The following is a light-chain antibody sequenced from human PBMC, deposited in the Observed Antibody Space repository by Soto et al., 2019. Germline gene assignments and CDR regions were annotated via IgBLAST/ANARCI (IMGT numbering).Light chain of an antibody. CDR2: LEGSGNY. CDR1: SGHITYI. V-gene: IGLV4-60*02. J-gene: IGLJ3*02. Sequence: QSVLTESSSASASLGSSVKLTCTLSSGHITYIIAWHQQQPGKAPRYLMKLEGSGNYNKGSGVPDRFSGSSPGADRYLTISILQFEDEAYYYCETWGSNSHGVFGGGTKLTVL. CDR3: ETWGSNSHGV.